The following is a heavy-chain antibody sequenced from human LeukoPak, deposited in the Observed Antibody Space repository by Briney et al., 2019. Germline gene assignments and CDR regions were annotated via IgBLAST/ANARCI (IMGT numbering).Heavy chain of an antibody. V-gene: IGHV3-74*01. Sequence: GGSLRLSCAVSGFTFSSYWMHWVRQAPGKGLVWVSRMNSDGSSTNYADSVKGRFTISRDNAKNTLYLQMNSLRAEDTAVYYCARQTTTWFDPGGQGTLVTVSA. CDR3: ARQTTTWFDP. CDR1: GFTFSSYW. J-gene: IGHJ5*02. CDR2: MNSDGSST. D-gene: IGHD4-17*01.